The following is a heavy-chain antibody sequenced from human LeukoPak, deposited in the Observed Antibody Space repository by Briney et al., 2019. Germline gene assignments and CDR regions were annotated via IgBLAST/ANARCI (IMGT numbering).Heavy chain of an antibody. V-gene: IGHV3-30*18. CDR1: GFTFSSYG. CDR3: AKDSSQQWLGANIDY. Sequence: PGRSLRLSCAASGFTFSSYGMHWVRQAPGKGLEWVAVISYDGSNKYYADSVKGRFTISRDNSKNTLYLQMNSLRAEDTAVYYCAKDSSQQWLGANIDYWGQGTLVTVSS. CDR2: ISYDGSNK. J-gene: IGHJ4*02. D-gene: IGHD6-19*01.